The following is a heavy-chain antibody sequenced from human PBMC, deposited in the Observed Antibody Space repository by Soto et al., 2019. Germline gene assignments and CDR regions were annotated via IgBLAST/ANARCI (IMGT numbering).Heavy chain of an antibody. Sequence: GGSLNLSWSASGFSFIYYYMSWIRQAPAKGLEWVSYISSSSSYTNYADSVKGRFTISRDNAKNSLYLQMNSLRAEDTAVYYCARVDVGPDYWGQGTLVTGSS. J-gene: IGHJ4*02. D-gene: IGHD3-10*02. CDR1: GFSFIYYY. CDR3: ARVDVGPDY. V-gene: IGHV3-11*06. CDR2: ISSSSSYT.